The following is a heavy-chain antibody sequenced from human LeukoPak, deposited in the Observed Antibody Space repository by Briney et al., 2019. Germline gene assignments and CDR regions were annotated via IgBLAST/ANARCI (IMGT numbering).Heavy chain of an antibody. CDR2: MKEDGGEI. Sequence: GGSLRLSCEASAFTFSSYWMSWVRQAPGKGLGWVANMKEDGGEINYVDSVKGRFTISRDNAKNSLFLQMNSLRVGDTAVYCCARDRGYSTFDYWGQGTLVTVSS. D-gene: IGHD4-23*01. V-gene: IGHV3-7*01. CDR3: ARDRGYSTFDY. CDR1: AFTFSSYW. J-gene: IGHJ4*02.